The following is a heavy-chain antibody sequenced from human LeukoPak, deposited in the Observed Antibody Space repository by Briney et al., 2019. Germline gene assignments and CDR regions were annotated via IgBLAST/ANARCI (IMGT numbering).Heavy chain of an antibody. J-gene: IGHJ5*02. CDR2: ISGSSSIV. V-gene: IGHV3-48*02. Sequence: GGSLRLSCAASGFTFSSLSMNWVRQAPGKGLEWLSYISGSSSIVYYGDSVKGRFTISRDNAKNSLYLQMNSLRDEDTAVYYCARDPSVAATGWGRWFDHWGLGTLVTVSS. CDR3: ARDPSVAATGWGRWFDH. CDR1: GFTFSSLS. D-gene: IGHD6-13*01.